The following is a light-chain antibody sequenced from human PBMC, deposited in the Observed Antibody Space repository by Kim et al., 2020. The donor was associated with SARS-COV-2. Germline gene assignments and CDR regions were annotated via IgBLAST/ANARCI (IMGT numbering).Light chain of an antibody. V-gene: IGKV1-6*01. CDR2: AAS. CDR3: LQDFDYPYT. J-gene: IGKJ2*01. Sequence: CASVGDRVNITCQASHDIRNDLSWYQQKPGKAPKLLIYAASDLQSGVPSRFSDSVSGTDFTLTITGLQPDDFAMYYCLQDFDYPYTFGQGTRLEI. CDR1: HDIRND.